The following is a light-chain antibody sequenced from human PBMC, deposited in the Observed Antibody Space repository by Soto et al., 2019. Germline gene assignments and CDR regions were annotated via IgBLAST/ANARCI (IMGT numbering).Light chain of an antibody. J-gene: IGKJ3*01. CDR3: QQYDRSSFF. CDR2: DAS. V-gene: IGKV1-5*01. Sequence: DIRVTQSPPTLSASVGERVTITCRASQTITTWMAWYQQKPGKAPKLLVYDASTLQSGVATRFSGSGSGTEFTLIISGLQPEDSAVYYCQQYDRSSFFFGPGTKVDIK. CDR1: QTITTW.